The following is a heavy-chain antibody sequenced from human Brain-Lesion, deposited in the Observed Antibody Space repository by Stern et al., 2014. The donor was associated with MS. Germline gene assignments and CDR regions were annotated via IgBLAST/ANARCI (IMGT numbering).Heavy chain of an antibody. V-gene: IGHV4-30-2*01. CDR1: GYSITSAAFS. Sequence: QVQLQQSGSGLVKPSQTLYLTCSVSGYSITSAAFSWTWIRQAPGKGLEGIGDLYYGGSPLYNPSLTSRANISVDTPRTHFSFWLNPVTSADTAVDYGARGRSRVHPPLDPWGQGTLVTVSS. CDR2: LYYGGSP. J-gene: IGHJ5*02. D-gene: IGHD2-2*01. CDR3: ARGRSRVHPPLDP.